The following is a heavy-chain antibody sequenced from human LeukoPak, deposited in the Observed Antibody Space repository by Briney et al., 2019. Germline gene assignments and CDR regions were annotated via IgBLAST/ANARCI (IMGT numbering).Heavy chain of an antibody. Sequence: PGGSLRLSCAASGFSFSTYAMSWVRQAPGKGLEWVSSISSTGDYIYYADSVKGRFTISRDNAKSSLYLQMNSLRAEDTAVYYCVSGNDPDSTWESYRLDAFDIWGQGTTVIVSS. V-gene: IGHV3-21*01. J-gene: IGHJ3*02. CDR1: GFSFSTYA. D-gene: IGHD3-16*02. CDR3: VSGNDPDSTWESYRLDAFDI. CDR2: ISSTGDYI.